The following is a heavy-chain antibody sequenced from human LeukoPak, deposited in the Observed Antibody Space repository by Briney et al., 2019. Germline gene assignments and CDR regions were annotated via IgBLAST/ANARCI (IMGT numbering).Heavy chain of an antibody. V-gene: IGHV5-51*01. J-gene: IGHJ3*02. CDR3: ARRGYRSGANAFGI. CDR1: GYSFIRYW. CDR2: IYPSDSDT. Sequence: GESLKISCKGTGYSFIRYWIGWVRQMPGKGLEWMGIIYPSDSDTRYSPSFQGQVSISADKSISTAYLQWSSLKASDTAMYYCARRGYRSGANAFGIWGQGTMVTVSS. D-gene: IGHD6-19*01.